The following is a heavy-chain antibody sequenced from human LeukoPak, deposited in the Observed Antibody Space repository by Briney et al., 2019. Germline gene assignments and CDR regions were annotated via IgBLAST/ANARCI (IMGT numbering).Heavy chain of an antibody. CDR2: IYTSGST. CDR1: GGSISSYY. V-gene: IGHV4-4*07. J-gene: IGHJ5*02. Sequence: SETLSLTCTVSGGSISSYYWSWIRQPAGKGLEWIGRIYTSGSTNYNPSLKSRVTISVDTSKNQFSLKLSSVTAADTAVYYCARSAVPAAIVNWFDPWGQGTLVTVSS. CDR3: ARSAVPAAIVNWFDP. D-gene: IGHD2-2*01.